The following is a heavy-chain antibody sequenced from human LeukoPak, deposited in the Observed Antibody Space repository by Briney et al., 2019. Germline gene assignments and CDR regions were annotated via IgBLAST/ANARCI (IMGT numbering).Heavy chain of an antibody. CDR1: GFTFSSYS. D-gene: IGHD1-14*01. V-gene: IGHV3-48*04. J-gene: IGHJ4*02. Sequence: PEGSLRLSCAASGFTFSSYSMNWVRQAPGKGLEWVSYISSSSSTIYYADSVKGRFTISRDNAKNSLYLQMNSLRAEDTAVYYCARDPLVTGRAFDYWGQGTLVTVSS. CDR3: ARDPLVTGRAFDY. CDR2: ISSSSSTI.